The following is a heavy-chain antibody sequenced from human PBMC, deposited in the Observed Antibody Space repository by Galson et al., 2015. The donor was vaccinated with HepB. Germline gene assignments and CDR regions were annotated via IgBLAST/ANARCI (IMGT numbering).Heavy chain of an antibody. V-gene: IGHV3-21*01. D-gene: IGHD2-21*02. J-gene: IGHJ6*02. CDR1: GFTFSSYT. CDR2: ISTSSSYI. CDR3: ASINCGGDCFYAYYGMDV. Sequence: SLRLSCADSGFTFSSYTMNWVRQAPGKGLEWVSSISTSSSYIYYADSVYGRFTISRDDAKNSLFLQMNSLRAEGTAVYYCASINCGGDCFYAYYGMDVWGQGTMVTVSS.